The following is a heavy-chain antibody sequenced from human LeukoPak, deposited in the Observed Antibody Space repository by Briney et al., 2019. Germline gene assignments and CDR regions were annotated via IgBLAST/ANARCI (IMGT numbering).Heavy chain of an antibody. CDR1: AFTFSSDS. V-gene: IGHV3-21*01. J-gene: IGHJ5*02. Sequence: KSGGSLRLACAASAFTFSSDSMNWVRQAPGKGLEWVSSIRSSSSYIYYADSVKGRFTIARDNAKNSLYLQMNSLRAEDTAVYYCASTGELAVAGQTLSWFDPWAQGTLVTVPS. D-gene: IGHD6-19*01. CDR2: IRSSSSYI. CDR3: ASTGELAVAGQTLSWFDP.